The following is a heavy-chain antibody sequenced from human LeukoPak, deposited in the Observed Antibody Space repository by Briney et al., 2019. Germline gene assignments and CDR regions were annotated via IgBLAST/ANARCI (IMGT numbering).Heavy chain of an antibody. CDR3: ARQTTTWFDP. D-gene: IGHD4-17*01. J-gene: IGHJ5*02. CDR2: MNSDGSST. V-gene: IGHV3-74*01. Sequence: GGSLRLSCAASGFTFSRYWMHWVRHAPGKGLVWVSRMNSDGSSTNYADSVKGRFTISRDNAKNTLYLQMNSLRAEDTAVYYCARQTTTWFDPWGQGTLVTVSS. CDR1: GFTFSRYW.